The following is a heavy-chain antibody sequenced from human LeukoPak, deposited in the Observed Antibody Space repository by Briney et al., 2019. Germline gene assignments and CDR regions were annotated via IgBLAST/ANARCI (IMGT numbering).Heavy chain of an antibody. CDR1: GYTFTSYD. D-gene: IGHD2-15*01. J-gene: IGHJ5*02. CDR2: MNPNSGNT. Sequence: ASVNVSCKASGYTFTSYDINWVRQAAGQGLEWMGWMNPNSGNTGYAQKFQGRVTMTRNTSISTAYMELSSLRSEDTAVYYCARVGYCSGGSCYSRRRWFDPWGQGTLVTVSS. V-gene: IGHV1-8*01. CDR3: ARVGYCSGGSCYSRRRWFDP.